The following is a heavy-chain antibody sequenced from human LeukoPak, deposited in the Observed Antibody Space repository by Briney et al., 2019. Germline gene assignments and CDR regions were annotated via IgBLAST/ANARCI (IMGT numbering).Heavy chain of an antibody. V-gene: IGHV5-10-1*01. CDR3: ARHPLMYYYGSGSSFDP. D-gene: IGHD3-10*01. J-gene: IGHJ5*02. CDR2: IDSSDSYT. CDR1: GYSFTSYW. Sequence: GESLKISCKGSGYSFTSYWISWVRQMPGKGLEWMGRIDSSDSYTNYSPSFQGHVTISADKSISTAYLQWSSLKASDTAMYYCARHPLMYYYGSGSSFDPWGQGTLVTVSS.